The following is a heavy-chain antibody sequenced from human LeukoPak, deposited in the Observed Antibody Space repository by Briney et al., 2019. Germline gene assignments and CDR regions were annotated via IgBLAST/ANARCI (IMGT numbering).Heavy chain of an antibody. CDR1: GGSISSGSYF. J-gene: IGHJ5*02. D-gene: IGHD6-25*01. CDR2: INHSGST. Sequence: KASETLSLTCTVSGGSISSGSYFWSWIRQAPGKGLEWIGRINHSGSTNYQPSLRTRVTISVDTSKNQFSLKLTSVTAADTAVYYCATGGQRWFDPWGRGTPVTVSS. V-gene: IGHV4-39*07. CDR3: ATGGQRWFDP.